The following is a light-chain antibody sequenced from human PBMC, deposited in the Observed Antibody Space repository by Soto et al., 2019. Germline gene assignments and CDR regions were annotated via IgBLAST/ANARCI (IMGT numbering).Light chain of an antibody. CDR3: TSFARGSTVV. Sequence: QSALTQPAAVSGSPGQSITISCTGTSSDVGNYNLVSWYQQYPGKAPKLMIYATSKRPSGVSNRFSGSKSGDTASLTISGRQAEDEAAYYCTSFARGSTVVFGGGTKVTVI. CDR2: ATS. V-gene: IGLV2-23*01. CDR1: SSDVGNYNL. J-gene: IGLJ3*02.